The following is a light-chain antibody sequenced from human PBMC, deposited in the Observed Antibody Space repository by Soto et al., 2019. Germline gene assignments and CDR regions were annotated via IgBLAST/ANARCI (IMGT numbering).Light chain of an antibody. CDR1: NIDVGGYNF. J-gene: IGLJ3*02. CDR2: AVS. CDR3: CSYTASDIWV. Sequence: QSALTQPRSVSGSPGQSVTISCTGTNIDVGGYNFVSWYQQLPGKAPKLMISAVSQRPSGVPDRFSGSKSGNKASLTISGLQADDEADYFCCSYTASDIWVFGGGTKLTVL. V-gene: IGLV2-11*01.